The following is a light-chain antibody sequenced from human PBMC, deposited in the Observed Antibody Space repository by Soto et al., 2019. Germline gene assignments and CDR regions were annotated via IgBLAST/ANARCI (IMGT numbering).Light chain of an antibody. CDR2: AAS. V-gene: IGKV1-8*01. J-gene: IGKJ1*01. CDR3: QHSNSYSGA. Sequence: AIKMNITPSSDPASAEDRVTITCRASQGISSYLAWYHQKPGKAPKLLIYAASNLQSGVPSRFSCSGSGTEFTLTSSSRQPDDFATYYCQHSNSYSGACGRGTKVDIK. CDR1: QGISSY.